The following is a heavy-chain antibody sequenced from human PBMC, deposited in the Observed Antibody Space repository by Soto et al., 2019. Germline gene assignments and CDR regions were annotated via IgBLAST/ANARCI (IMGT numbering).Heavy chain of an antibody. V-gene: IGHV3-33*01. CDR2: IWYDGSNK. J-gene: IGHJ6*02. D-gene: IGHD6-6*01. CDR1: GFTFSSYG. CDR3: ARVESSSSGDYYYGMDV. Sequence: GGSLRLSCAASGFTFSSYGMHWVRQAPGKGLEWVAVIWYDGSNKYYADSVKGRFTISRDNSKNTLYLQMNSLRAEDTAVYYCARVESSSSGDYYYGMDVWGQGTTVTVSS.